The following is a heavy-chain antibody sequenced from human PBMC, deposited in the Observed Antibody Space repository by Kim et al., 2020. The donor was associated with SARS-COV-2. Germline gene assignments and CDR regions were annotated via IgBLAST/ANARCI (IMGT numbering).Heavy chain of an antibody. Sequence: LKSRVTISVDTSKNQFSLKLSSVTAADTAVYYCARQMSYFYDSSGYGFDIWGQGTMVTVSS. D-gene: IGHD3-22*01. V-gene: IGHV4-59*08. J-gene: IGHJ3*02. CDR3: ARQMSYFYDSSGYGFDI.